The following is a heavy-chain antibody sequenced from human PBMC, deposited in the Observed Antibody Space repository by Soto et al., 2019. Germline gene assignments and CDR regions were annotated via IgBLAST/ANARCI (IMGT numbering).Heavy chain of an antibody. CDR1: GYTFTSYY. D-gene: IGHD6-13*01. CDR2: INPSGGST. CDR3: ARVAIRAAAGLTYYFDY. J-gene: IGHJ4*02. Sequence: ASVKVSCKASGYTFTSYYMHWVRQAPGQGLEWMGIINPSGGSTSYAQKFQGRVTMTRDTSTSTVYMELSSLRSEDTAVYYCARVAIRAAAGLTYYFDYWGQGTLVTVSS. V-gene: IGHV1-46*03.